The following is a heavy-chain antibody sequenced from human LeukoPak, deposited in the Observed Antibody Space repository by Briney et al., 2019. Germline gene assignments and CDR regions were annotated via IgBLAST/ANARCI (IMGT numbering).Heavy chain of an antibody. CDR2: INHSGST. Sequence: SETLSLTCAVYGGSFSGYYWSWIRQPPGKGLEWIGEINHSGSTNYNPSLKSRVTISVDTSKNQFSLKLSSVTAADTAVYYYARVSSSGWYSIDYWGQGTLVTVSS. CDR1: GGSFSGYY. D-gene: IGHD6-19*01. V-gene: IGHV4-34*01. CDR3: ARVSSSGWYSIDY. J-gene: IGHJ4*02.